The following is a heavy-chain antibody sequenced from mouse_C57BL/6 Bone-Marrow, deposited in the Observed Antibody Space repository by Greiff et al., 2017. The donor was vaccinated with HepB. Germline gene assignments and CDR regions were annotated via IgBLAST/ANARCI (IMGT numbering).Heavy chain of an antibody. D-gene: IGHD4-1*02. CDR3: ASSTGTGFAY. J-gene: IGHJ3*01. CDR1: GFTFSSYA. V-gene: IGHV5-4*01. Sequence: VQLKESGGGLVKPGGSLKLSCAASGFTFSSYAMSWVRQTPEKRLEWVATISDGGSYTYYPDNVKGRFTISRDNAKNNLYLQMSHLKSEDTAMYYCASSTGTGFAYWGQGTLVTVSA. CDR2: ISDGGSYT.